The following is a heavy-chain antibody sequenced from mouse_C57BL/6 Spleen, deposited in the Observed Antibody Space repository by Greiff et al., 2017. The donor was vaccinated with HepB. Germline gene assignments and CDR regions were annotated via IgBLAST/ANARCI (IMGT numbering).Heavy chain of an antibody. Sequence: VQLKESGAELARPGASVKLSCKASGYTFTSYGISWVKQRTGQGLEWIGEIYPRSGNTYYNEKFKGKATLTADKSSSTAYMELRSLTSEDSAVYFCARGGSNYEDGYAMDYWGQGTSVTVSP. J-gene: IGHJ4*01. CDR2: IYPRSGNT. V-gene: IGHV1-81*01. CDR3: ARGGSNYEDGYAMDY. D-gene: IGHD2-5*01. CDR1: GYTFTSYG.